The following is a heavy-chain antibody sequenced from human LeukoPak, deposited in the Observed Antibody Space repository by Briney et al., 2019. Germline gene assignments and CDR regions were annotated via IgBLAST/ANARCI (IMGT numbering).Heavy chain of an antibody. CDR3: AKDQGVHLFDI. Sequence: GGSLRLSRAASGFTFSSYAMSWVRQAPGKGLEWVSAISGSGDSTYHADSVKGRFTISRDNSKNTLYLQMNSLRAEDTAVYYCAKDQGVHLFDIWGHGTMVTVSS. CDR2: ISGSGDST. V-gene: IGHV3-23*01. J-gene: IGHJ3*02. D-gene: IGHD2-21*01. CDR1: GFTFSSYA.